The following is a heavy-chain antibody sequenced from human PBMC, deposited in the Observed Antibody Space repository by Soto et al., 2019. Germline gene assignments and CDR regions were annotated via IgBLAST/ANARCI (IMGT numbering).Heavy chain of an antibody. CDR1: GYTFTSYA. D-gene: IGHD1-1*01. V-gene: IGHV1-3*01. Sequence: GASVKVSSKASGYTFTSYAMHWVRQAPGQRHERIRWINAGNGNTKYSQKFQGRVTITRDTSASTAYMELSSLRSEDTAVYYCARWKCGGGSTYYYYYGMDVWGQGTTVTVSS. J-gene: IGHJ6*02. CDR3: ARWKCGGGSTYYYYYGMDV. CDR2: INAGNGNT.